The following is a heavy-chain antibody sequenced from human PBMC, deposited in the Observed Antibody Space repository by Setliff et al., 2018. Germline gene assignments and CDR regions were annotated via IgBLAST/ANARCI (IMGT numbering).Heavy chain of an antibody. D-gene: IGHD6-6*01. CDR2: IYHSGST. CDR3: ARHLRVFIAAPYDAFDI. Sequence: PSETLSLTCAVSGYSISSGYYWGWIRQPPGKGLEWIGSIYHSGSTYYNPSLKSRVTISVDTSKNQFSLKLSSVTAADTAVYYCARHLRVFIAAPYDAFDIWGQGTMVTV. CDR1: GYSISSGYY. J-gene: IGHJ3*02. V-gene: IGHV4-38-2*01.